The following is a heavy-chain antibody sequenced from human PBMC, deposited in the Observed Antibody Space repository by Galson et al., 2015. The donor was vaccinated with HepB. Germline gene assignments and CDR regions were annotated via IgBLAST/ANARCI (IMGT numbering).Heavy chain of an antibody. J-gene: IGHJ6*02. Sequence: QSGAEVKKPGASLKISCKGSGYSFTSYWIGWVRQMPGKGLEWMGIIYPGDSDTRYSPSFQGQVTISADKSISTAYLQWSSLKASDTAMYYCARLGWGSSGFEREYGMDVWGQGTTVTVSS. CDR3: ARLGWGSSGFEREYGMDV. D-gene: IGHD6-19*01. V-gene: IGHV5-51*01. CDR1: GYSFTSYW. CDR2: IYPGDSDT.